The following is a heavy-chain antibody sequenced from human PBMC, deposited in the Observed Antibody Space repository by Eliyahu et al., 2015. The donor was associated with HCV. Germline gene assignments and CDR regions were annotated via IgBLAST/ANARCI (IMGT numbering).Heavy chain of an antibody. CDR1: XXXXSLSG. CDR2: ISFDGSNA. Sequence: QVXLLXSGGGVVQPGRSLRLSXXASXXXXSLSGMHWVRQAPGKGLQWVAFISFDGSNAYYSDSVKDRFTISRDNSENTLSLQMNDLSAEDTAVYYCARNRESDSSFIGYWGQGTLVTVSS. D-gene: IGHD2/OR15-2a*01. CDR3: ARNRESDSSFIGY. J-gene: IGHJ4*02. V-gene: IGHV3-30*19.